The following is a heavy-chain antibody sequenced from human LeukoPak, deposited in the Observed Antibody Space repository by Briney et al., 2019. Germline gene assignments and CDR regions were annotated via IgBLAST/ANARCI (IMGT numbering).Heavy chain of an antibody. V-gene: IGHV4-30-4*01. Sequence: SETLSLTCTVSGDSITNSDYYLSWIRQPPGTGLEWIGNIYYSGTTYYNPSLTSRLIISVDTSKNQFSLKLTSVTAADTAVYYCAREEGGFYDRTGYYRSWGQGTLVTVSS. CDR1: GDSITNSDYY. J-gene: IGHJ5*02. CDR3: AREEGGFYDRTGYYRS. D-gene: IGHD3-22*01. CDR2: IYYSGTT.